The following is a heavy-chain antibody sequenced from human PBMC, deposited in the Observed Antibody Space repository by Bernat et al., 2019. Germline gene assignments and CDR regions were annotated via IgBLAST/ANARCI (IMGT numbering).Heavy chain of an antibody. V-gene: IGHV3-30*01. Sequence: QVQLVESGGGVVQPGRSLRLSCAASGFTFSSYAMHWVRQAPGKGLEWVAVISYDGSNKYYADSVKGRFTISRDNSKNTLYLQMNSLRAEDTAVYYCAREKVREGYWYFDLWGRGTLVTVSS. CDR1: GFTFSSYA. CDR3: AREKVREGYWYFDL. D-gene: IGHD1-1*01. CDR2: ISYDGSNK. J-gene: IGHJ2*01.